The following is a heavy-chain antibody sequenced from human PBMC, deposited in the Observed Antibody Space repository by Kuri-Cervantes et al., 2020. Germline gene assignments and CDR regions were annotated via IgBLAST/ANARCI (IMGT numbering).Heavy chain of an antibody. Sequence: SVKVSCKASGGTFSSYAISWVRQAPGQGLEWMGGIIPIFGTANYAQKFQGRVTITADESTSTAYMELSSLRSEDTAVYYCARPPPGAAYECWYGMDVWGQGTTVTVSS. CDR2: IIPIFGTA. CDR1: GGTFSSYA. J-gene: IGHJ6*02. D-gene: IGHD3-3*01. V-gene: IGHV1-69*13. CDR3: ARPPPGAAYECWYGMDV.